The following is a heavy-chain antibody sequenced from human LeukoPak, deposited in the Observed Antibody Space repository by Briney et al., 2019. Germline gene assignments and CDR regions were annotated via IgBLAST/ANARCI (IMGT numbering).Heavy chain of an antibody. V-gene: IGHV3-21*01. J-gene: IGHJ4*02. Sequence: GGSLRLSXAASGFTFSSYSMNWVRQAPGKGLEWVSSISSSSSYIYYADSVKGRFTISRDNAKNSLYLQMNSLRAEDTAVYYCARDTSSGYPFDYWGQGTLVTVSS. CDR3: ARDTSSGYPFDY. CDR1: GFTFSSYS. D-gene: IGHD3-22*01. CDR2: ISSSSSYI.